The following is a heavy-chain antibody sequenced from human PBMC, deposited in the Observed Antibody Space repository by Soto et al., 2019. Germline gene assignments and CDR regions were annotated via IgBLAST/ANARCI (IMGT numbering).Heavy chain of an antibody. V-gene: IGHV4-61*01. CDR3: ARESSTVTPYFDY. CDR2: IYYSGST. Sequence: PSETLPLTCTVSGGSVSSGSYYWSWIRQPPGKGLEWIGYIYYSGSTNYNPSLKSRVTISVDTSKNQFSLKLSSVTAADTAVYYCARESSTVTPYFDYWGQGTLVTVSS. D-gene: IGHD4-17*01. CDR1: GGSVSSGSYY. J-gene: IGHJ4*02.